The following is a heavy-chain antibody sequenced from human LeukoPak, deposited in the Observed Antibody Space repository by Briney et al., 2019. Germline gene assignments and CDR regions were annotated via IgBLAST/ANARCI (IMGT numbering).Heavy chain of an antibody. CDR1: GFTFSDYY. Sequence: PGGSLRLSCAASGFTFSDYYMSWIRQAPGKGLEWIGSIYYSGSTYYNPSLKSRVTISVDTSKNQFSLKLSSVTAADTAVYYCAARGYIVVVPATKGGGPDNSYYFMDVWGKGTTVTISS. J-gene: IGHJ6*03. D-gene: IGHD2-2*01. V-gene: IGHV4-38-2*01. CDR3: AARGYIVVVPATKGGGPDNSYYFMDV. CDR2: IYYSGST.